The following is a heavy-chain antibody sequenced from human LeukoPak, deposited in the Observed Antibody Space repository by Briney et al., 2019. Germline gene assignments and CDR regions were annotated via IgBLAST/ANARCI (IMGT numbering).Heavy chain of an antibody. Sequence: ASVKVSCKASGYTFTSYGISWVRQAPGPGLEWMGWISIYNGNTDYAQKLRGRVTMTTDTSTSTAYLELRGLRSDDTAVYYCARITYDFWSGYYMPDDPWGQGTLVTVSS. CDR1: GYTFTSYG. D-gene: IGHD3-3*01. V-gene: IGHV1-18*01. CDR3: ARITYDFWSGYYMPDDP. CDR2: ISIYNGNT. J-gene: IGHJ5*02.